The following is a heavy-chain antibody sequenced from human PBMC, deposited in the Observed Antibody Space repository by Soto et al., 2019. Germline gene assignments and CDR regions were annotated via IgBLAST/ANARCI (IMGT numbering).Heavy chain of an antibody. CDR1: GFTFNNYA. CDR3: AKGSSRFRPYYFDY. D-gene: IGHD6-13*01. CDR2: ITGSGDST. V-gene: IGHV3-23*01. J-gene: IGHJ4*02. Sequence: GGSLRLSCAASGFTFNNYAMSWVRQAPGEGLEWISAITGSGDSTYLADYVKGRFTISRDNSKNTVHLQMNYLRADDTALYYCAKGSSRFRPYYFDYWGQGALVTVSS.